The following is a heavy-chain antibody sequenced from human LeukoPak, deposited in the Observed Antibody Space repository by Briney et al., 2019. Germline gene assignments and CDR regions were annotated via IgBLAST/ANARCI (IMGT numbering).Heavy chain of an antibody. D-gene: IGHD1-26*01. Sequence: GGSLRLSCAASGFTFSSYSMNWVRQAPGKGLEWVSSISSSSSYIYYADSVKGRFTISRDNAKNSLYLQMNSLRAEDTAVYYCARLGVGATKGLDYWGQGTLVTVSS. CDR1: GFTFSSYS. CDR2: ISSSSSYI. CDR3: ARLGVGATKGLDY. J-gene: IGHJ4*02. V-gene: IGHV3-21*01.